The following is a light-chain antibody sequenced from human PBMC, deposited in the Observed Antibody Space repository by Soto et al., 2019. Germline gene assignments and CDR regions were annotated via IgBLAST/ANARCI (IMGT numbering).Light chain of an antibody. Sequence: QSALTQPRSVSGSPGQSVTISCTGTSSDIGGYNSVSWYQQQPGKAPKLMVYDVTKPPSGVPDRFAGSKSGNTASLTISGLQAEDEADYYCCSYAGSYLPVVFGGGTKLTVL. CDR3: CSYAGSYLPVV. J-gene: IGLJ2*01. V-gene: IGLV2-11*01. CDR1: SSDIGGYNS. CDR2: DVT.